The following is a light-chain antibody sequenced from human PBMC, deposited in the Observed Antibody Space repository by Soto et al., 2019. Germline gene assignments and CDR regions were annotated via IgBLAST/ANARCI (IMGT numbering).Light chain of an antibody. Sequence: IQMTQSPSTLSGSVGDRVTITCRASQSISSWLAWYQQKPGKAPKLLIYKASSLESGVPSRFSGSGSGTEFTLTISSLQPDDFATYYCQQYNSYSEAFGQRTKVDI. V-gene: IGKV1-5*03. J-gene: IGKJ1*01. CDR1: QSISSW. CDR3: QQYNSYSEA. CDR2: KAS.